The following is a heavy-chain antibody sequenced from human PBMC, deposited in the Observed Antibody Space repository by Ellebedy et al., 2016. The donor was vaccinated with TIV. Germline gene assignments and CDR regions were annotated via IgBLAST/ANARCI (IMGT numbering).Heavy chain of an antibody. V-gene: IGHV3-48*01. CDR2: ISGGSTTI. Sequence: GESLKISXAASGFTVSSNYMTWVRQAPGKGLVWVSYISGGSTTIYYADSVKDRFTISRDNSKNTLYLQMNSLRAEDTAIYYCAKDDGSPGDYYYGMDVWGQGTTVTVSS. CDR1: GFTVSSNY. J-gene: IGHJ6*02. D-gene: IGHD5-24*01. CDR3: AKDDGSPGDYYYGMDV.